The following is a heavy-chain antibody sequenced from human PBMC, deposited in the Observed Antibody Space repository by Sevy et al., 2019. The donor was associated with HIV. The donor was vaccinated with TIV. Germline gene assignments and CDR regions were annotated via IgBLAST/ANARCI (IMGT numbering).Heavy chain of an antibody. Sequence: SETLSLTCTVSGASIRSSNYYWGWIRQPPGKGLEWDGIIYYTGTSSYNPSLKSRVPVTVDMSKNQFSLRLSSVTAADTAVYYCARFYYGSGKEGYWGQGTLVTVSS. D-gene: IGHD3-10*01. CDR1: GASIRSSNYY. V-gene: IGHV4-39*01. CDR3: ARFYYGSGKEGY. CDR2: IYYTGTS. J-gene: IGHJ4*02.